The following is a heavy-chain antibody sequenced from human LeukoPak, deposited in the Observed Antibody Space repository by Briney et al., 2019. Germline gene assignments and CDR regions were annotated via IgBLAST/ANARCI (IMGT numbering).Heavy chain of an antibody. V-gene: IGHV3-23*01. Sequence: GGSLRLSCAASGFTFSDSHMTWVRQAPGKGLQWVSSIGLSGDSASYAESVKGRFTMSRDNSKNTVYLQMNSLRAEDTAVYYCARDDALGDNALDIWGQGTMVTVSS. J-gene: IGHJ3*02. D-gene: IGHD3-16*01. CDR2: IGLSGDSA. CDR1: GFTFSDSH. CDR3: ARDDALGDNALDI.